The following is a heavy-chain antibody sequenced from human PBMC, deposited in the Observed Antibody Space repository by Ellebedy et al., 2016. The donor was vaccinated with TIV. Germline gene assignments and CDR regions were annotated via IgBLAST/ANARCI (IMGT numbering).Heavy chain of an antibody. CDR1: GFTVSSNY. V-gene: IGHV3-53*01. CDR2: IYSGGST. CDR3: ASLGRSSGYYFDY. Sequence: GESLKISXAASGFTVSSNYMSWVRQAPGKGLEWVSVIYSGGSTYYADSVKGRFTISRDNSKNTLYLQMNSLRAEDTAVYYCASLGRSSGYYFDYWGQGTLVTVSS. D-gene: IGHD3-22*01. J-gene: IGHJ4*02.